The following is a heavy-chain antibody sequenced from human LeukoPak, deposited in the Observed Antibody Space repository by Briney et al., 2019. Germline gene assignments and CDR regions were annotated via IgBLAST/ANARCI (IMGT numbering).Heavy chain of an antibody. Sequence: GRSLRLSCTAPGFTFSSYAIHWIRPAPGKGLEWVALVWHDGSNRYYADSVKGRFTISRDNSKNTVYLQMNSLRAEDTAVYYCARELFGSGSCPDYWGQGTLVTVSS. J-gene: IGHJ4*02. CDR2: VWHDGSNR. V-gene: IGHV3-33*01. CDR1: GFTFSSYA. D-gene: IGHD3-10*01. CDR3: ARELFGSGSCPDY.